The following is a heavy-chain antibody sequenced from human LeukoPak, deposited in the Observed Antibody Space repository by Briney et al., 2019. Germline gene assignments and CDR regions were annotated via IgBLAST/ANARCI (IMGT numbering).Heavy chain of an antibody. V-gene: IGHV1-8*01. CDR3: ARGPPNWGYDY. D-gene: IGHD7-27*01. CDR2: MSPNSGDT. J-gene: IGHJ4*02. Sequence: AASVKVSCKASGYTFTSYDFNWVRQATGQRPERMGWMSPNSGDTGYAQKFQDRVTMTRNTSISTAYMELSSLRSDDTAVYYCARGPPNWGYDYWGPGTLVTASS. CDR1: GYTFTSYD.